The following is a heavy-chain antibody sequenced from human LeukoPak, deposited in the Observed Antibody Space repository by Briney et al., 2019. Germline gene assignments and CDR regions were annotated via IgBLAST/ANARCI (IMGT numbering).Heavy chain of an antibody. V-gene: IGHV4-34*01. D-gene: IGHD3-10*01. J-gene: IGHJ4*02. CDR3: ARGRSRMVRGVPYFDY. CDR2: INHSGST. CDR1: GGSFSGYY. Sequence: SETLSLTCAVYGGSFSGYYWSWIRQPPGKGLEGIGEINHSGSTNYNPSLKSRVTISVDTSKNQFSLKLSSVTAADTAVYYCARGRSRMVRGVPYFDYWGQGTLVTVSS.